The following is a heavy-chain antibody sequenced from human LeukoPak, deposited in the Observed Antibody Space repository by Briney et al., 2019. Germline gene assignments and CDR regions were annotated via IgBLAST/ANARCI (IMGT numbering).Heavy chain of an antibody. CDR2: INAGNGNT. Sequence: ASVKVSCKASGYTFTSYAMHWVRQAPGQRLEWMGWINAGNGNTKYSQKFQGRVTITRDTSASTAYMELSSLRSEDTAVYYCARGGLYSYKYYFDYWGQGTLVTVSS. V-gene: IGHV1-3*01. CDR1: GYTFTSYA. CDR3: ARGGLYSYKYYFDY. D-gene: IGHD5-18*01. J-gene: IGHJ4*02.